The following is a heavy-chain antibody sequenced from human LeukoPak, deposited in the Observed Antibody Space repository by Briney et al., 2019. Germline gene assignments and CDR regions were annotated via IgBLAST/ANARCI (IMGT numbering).Heavy chain of an antibody. CDR3: AKDIYSSSWQSSGYLDY. J-gene: IGHJ4*02. CDR1: GFTFSSYG. Sequence: PGGSLRLSCAASGFTFSSYGMHWVRQAPGKGLEWVAFIRFDGSNTYYADSVKGRFTISRDNSKNTLCLQMNSLRTEDTAVYYCAKDIYSSSWQSSGYLDYWGQGTLVTVSS. V-gene: IGHV3-30*02. CDR2: IRFDGSNT. D-gene: IGHD6-13*01.